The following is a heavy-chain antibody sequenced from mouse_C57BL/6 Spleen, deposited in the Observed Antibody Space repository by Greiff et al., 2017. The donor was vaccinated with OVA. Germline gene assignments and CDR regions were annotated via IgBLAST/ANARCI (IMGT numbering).Heavy chain of an antibody. J-gene: IGHJ3*01. Sequence: QVQLQQPGAELVKPGASVKMSCKASGYTFTSYWITWVKQRPGQGLEWIGDIYPGSGSTNYNEKFKSKATLTVDTSSSTAYMPLSSLTSEDSAVYYCAREDYDGPGFAYWGQVTLVTVSA. CDR2: IYPGSGST. V-gene: IGHV1-55*01. CDR1: GYTFTSYW. D-gene: IGHD2-4*01. CDR3: AREDYDGPGFAY.